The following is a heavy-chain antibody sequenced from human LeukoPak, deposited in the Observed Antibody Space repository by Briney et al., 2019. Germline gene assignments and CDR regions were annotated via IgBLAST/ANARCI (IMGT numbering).Heavy chain of an antibody. V-gene: IGHV4-59*08. CDR3: ARYSGSYSYYFDY. CDR2: IYYSGST. D-gene: IGHD1-26*01. Sequence: PSETLSLTCAVYGGSFSGYYWSWIRQPPGKGLEWIGYIYYSGSTNYNPSLKSRVTISVDTSKNQFSLKLSSVTAADTAVYYCARYSGSYSYYFDYWGQGTLVTVSS. CDR1: GGSFSGYY. J-gene: IGHJ4*02.